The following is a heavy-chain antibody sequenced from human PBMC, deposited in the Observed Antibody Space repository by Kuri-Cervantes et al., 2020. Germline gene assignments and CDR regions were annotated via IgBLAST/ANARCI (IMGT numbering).Heavy chain of an antibody. V-gene: IGHV4-61*08. D-gene: IGHD3-10*01. J-gene: IGHJ4*02. Sequence: SETLSLTCTFSGGSISSGDYYWSWIRQPPGKGLEWIGYIYYSGSTNYNPSLKSRVTISVDTSKNQFSLKLSSVTAADTAVYYCARGGFDLLSLHFDYWGQGTLVTVSS. CDR3: ARGGFDLLSLHFDY. CDR2: IYYSGST. CDR1: GGSISSGDYY.